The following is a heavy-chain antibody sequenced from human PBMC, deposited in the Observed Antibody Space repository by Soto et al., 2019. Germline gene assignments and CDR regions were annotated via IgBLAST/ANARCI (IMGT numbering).Heavy chain of an antibody. V-gene: IGHV1-18*01. D-gene: IGHD2-15*01. CDR3: ASRDCTGGSCRFDY. CDR2: IIPYNGNT. CDR1: GYSFISYG. J-gene: IGHJ4*02. Sequence: ASEKVSCKASGYSFISYGIGWVRQAPGQGLEWMGWIIPYNGNTNYAQNFQGRVTMTTYISTSTAYMELRSLRSDDTAVYYCASRDCTGGSCRFDYWGQGTLVTVSS.